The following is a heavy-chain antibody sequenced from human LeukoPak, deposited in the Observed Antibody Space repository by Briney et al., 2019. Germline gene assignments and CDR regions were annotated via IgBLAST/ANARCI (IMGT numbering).Heavy chain of an antibody. CDR3: AREIAVTGNFDY. CDR1: GGSFSGYY. J-gene: IGHJ4*02. CDR2: INHSGST. D-gene: IGHD6-19*01. V-gene: IGHV4-34*01. Sequence: SETLSLTCAVYGGSFSGYYWSWIRQPPGKGLEWIGEINHSGSTNYNPSLKSRVTISVDTSKNQFSLKLSSVTAADTAVYYCAREIAVTGNFDYWGQGTLVTVSS.